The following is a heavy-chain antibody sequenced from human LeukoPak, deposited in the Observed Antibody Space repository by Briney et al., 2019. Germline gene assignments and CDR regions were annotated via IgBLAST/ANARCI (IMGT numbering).Heavy chain of an antibody. V-gene: IGHV3-66*01. J-gene: IGHJ4*02. CDR1: GFTVNSNY. CDR2: IYSGGST. Sequence: GGSLRLSCAASGFTVNSNYMSWVRQAPGKGLEWVSVIYSGGSTYYADSVKGRFTISRDNSKNTLYLQMNSLRAEDTAVYYCARDGRRGDILTGYYIVDYWGQGTLVTVSS. D-gene: IGHD3-9*01. CDR3: ARDGRRGDILTGYYIVDY.